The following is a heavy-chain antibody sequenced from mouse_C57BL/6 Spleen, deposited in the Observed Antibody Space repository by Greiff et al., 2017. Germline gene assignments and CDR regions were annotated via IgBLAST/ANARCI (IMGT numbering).Heavy chain of an antibody. CDR3: AMPGWAWFAY. V-gene: IGHV5-17*01. D-gene: IGHD1-1*02. CDR1: GFTFSDYG. CDR2: ISSGSSTI. Sequence: DVHLVESGGGLVKPGGSLKLSCAASGFTFSDYGMHWVRQAPEKGLEWVAYISSGSSTIYYADTVKGRFTISRSNAKNTLFLQMTSLKSDDTAMYYCAMPGWAWFAYWGQGTLVTVSA. J-gene: IGHJ3*01.